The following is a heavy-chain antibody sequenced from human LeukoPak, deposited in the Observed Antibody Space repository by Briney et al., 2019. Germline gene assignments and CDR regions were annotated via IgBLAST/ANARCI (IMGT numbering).Heavy chain of an antibody. CDR1: GYTFITYY. CDR2: INPSSGTT. D-gene: IGHD2-21*02. J-gene: IGHJ4*02. CDR3: ARGGKVTAIYYFDY. Sequence: ASVKVSCKAFGYTFITYYMHWVRQAPGQGLEWMGIINPSSGTTTYAQKFQGRVIVTMDTSISTAYMELSRLRSDDTAVYYCARGGKVTAIYYFDYWGQGTLVTVSS. V-gene: IGHV1-46*01.